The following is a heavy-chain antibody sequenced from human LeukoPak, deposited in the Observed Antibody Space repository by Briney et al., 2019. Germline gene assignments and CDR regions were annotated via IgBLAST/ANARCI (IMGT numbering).Heavy chain of an antibody. V-gene: IGHV4-61*01. D-gene: IGHD6-13*01. Sequence: SETLSLTCTVSGDSINSRSYYWSWIRQPPGKGLEWIGYIYYSGSTNYSPSLKSRLTISVDTSKNQFSLKLSSVTAADTAVYYCARTYGSSGLGYFDLWGRGTLVTVSS. CDR2: IYYSGST. CDR3: ARTYGSSGLGYFDL. CDR1: GDSINSRSYY. J-gene: IGHJ2*01.